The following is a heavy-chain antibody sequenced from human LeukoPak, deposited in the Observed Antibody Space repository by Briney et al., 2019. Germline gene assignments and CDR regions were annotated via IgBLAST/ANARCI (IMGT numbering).Heavy chain of an antibody. CDR2: INPNSGGT. V-gene: IGHV1-2*02. Sequence: GASVKVSCKASGYTFTSYYMHWVRQAPGQGLEWMGWINPNSGGTNYAQKFQGRVTMTRDTSISTAYMELSRLRSDDTAVYYCAREEAVAGTRAFDYWGQGTLVTVSS. D-gene: IGHD6-19*01. J-gene: IGHJ4*02. CDR3: AREEAVAGTRAFDY. CDR1: GYTFTSYY.